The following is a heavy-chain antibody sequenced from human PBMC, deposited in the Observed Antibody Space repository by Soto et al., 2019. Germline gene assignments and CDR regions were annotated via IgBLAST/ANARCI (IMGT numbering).Heavy chain of an antibody. J-gene: IGHJ5*02. Sequence: QVQLQESGPGLVKPSETLSLTCTVSGASIKSYYWAWIRQPAGKGLEWIGRIFASGTTNYNPSLRHRITMSIDTYRNQFSLEMRSMTAADTAMYYCATYSATYLNWLDPWGQGILVTVSS. CDR3: ATYSATYLNWLDP. V-gene: IGHV4-4*07. CDR1: GASIKSYY. D-gene: IGHD5-18*01. CDR2: IFASGTT.